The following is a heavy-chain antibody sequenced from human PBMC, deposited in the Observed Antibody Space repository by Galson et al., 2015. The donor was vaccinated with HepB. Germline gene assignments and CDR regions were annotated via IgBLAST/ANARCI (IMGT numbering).Heavy chain of an antibody. J-gene: IGHJ6*03. CDR1: GFTFSSYS. D-gene: IGHD4-23*01. CDR3: ARDTTVVTPEGRDYYYYMDV. CDR2: ISSSSSYI. V-gene: IGHV3-21*01. Sequence: SLRLSCAASGFTFSSYSMNWVRQAPGKGLEWVSSISSSSSYIYYADSVKGRFTISRDNSKNTLYLQMNSLRAEDTAVYYCARDTTVVTPEGRDYYYYMDVWGKGTTVTVSS.